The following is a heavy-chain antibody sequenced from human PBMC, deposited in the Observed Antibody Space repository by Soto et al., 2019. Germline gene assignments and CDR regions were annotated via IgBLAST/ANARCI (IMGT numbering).Heavy chain of an antibody. CDR2: IYHSGST. V-gene: IGHV4-4*02. J-gene: IGHJ4*02. CDR3: ARVSVAGTRIDY. D-gene: IGHD6-19*01. CDR1: GGSISSSNW. Sequence: SETLSLTCAVSGGSISSSNWWSWVRQPPGKGLEWIGEIYHSGSTTYNPSLKSRVTISVDKSNNQFSLKLSSVTAADTAVYYCARVSVAGTRIDYWGQGTLVTVSS.